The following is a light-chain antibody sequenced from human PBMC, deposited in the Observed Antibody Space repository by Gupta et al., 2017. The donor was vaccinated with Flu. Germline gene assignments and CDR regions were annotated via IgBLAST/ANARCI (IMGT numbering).Light chain of an antibody. CDR2: KAS. CDR1: QSISSW. CDR3: QQYNSFWT. Sequence: SPSTLSASVGDRVTITCRASQSISSWLAWYQQKPGKAPKLLIYKASSLESGVPSRFSGSGSGTEFTLTISSLQPDDFATYYCQQYNSFWTFGQGTKVEIK. V-gene: IGKV1-5*03. J-gene: IGKJ1*01.